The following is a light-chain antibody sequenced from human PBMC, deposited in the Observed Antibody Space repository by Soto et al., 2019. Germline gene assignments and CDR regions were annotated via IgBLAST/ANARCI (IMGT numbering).Light chain of an antibody. CDR1: QSVSSN. Sequence: EIVMTQSPATLSVSPGERATLSCRASQSVSSNLAWYQQKPGQAPRLLIYGASIRATGIPARFSGSGSGTEFTLTISSLQSEDFAVYYCQQYNNWPPPITFGQGTRLEI. J-gene: IGKJ5*01. V-gene: IGKV3D-15*01. CDR3: QQYNNWPPPIT. CDR2: GAS.